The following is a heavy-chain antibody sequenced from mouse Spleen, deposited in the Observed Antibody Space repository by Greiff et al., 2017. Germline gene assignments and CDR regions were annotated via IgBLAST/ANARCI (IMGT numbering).Heavy chain of an antibody. V-gene: IGHV1-82*01. CDR2: IYPGDGDT. CDR3: AKTYGSSYWYFGV. D-gene: IGHD1-1*01. Sequence: VQLQQSGPELVKPGASVKISCKASGYAFSSSWMNWVKQRPGKGLEWIGRIYPGDGDTNYNGKFKGKATLTADKSSSTAYMQLSSLTSEDSAVYFCAKTYGSSYWYFGVWGTGATGTGSS. CDR1: GYAFSSSW. J-gene: IGHJ1*03.